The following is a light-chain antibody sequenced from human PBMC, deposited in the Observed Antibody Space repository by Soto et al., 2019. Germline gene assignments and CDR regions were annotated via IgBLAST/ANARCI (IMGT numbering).Light chain of an antibody. CDR2: GAS. V-gene: IGKV3-15*01. Sequence: DIVMTQSPATLSVSPGERATLSCRASQSVSTKLAWYQQKPGQAPRLLIYGASTRAIGIPARFSGSGSGTDYTLTISSLQSEDFAVYYCQQYNNWPPVTFGQGTKVEIK. CDR3: QQYNNWPPVT. CDR1: QSVSTK. J-gene: IGKJ1*01.